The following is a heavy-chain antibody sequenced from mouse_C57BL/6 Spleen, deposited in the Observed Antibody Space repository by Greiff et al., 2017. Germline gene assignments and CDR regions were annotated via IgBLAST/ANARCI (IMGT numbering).Heavy chain of an antibody. D-gene: IGHD1-1*01. CDR3: SRYEYGSSQAWFAY. J-gene: IGHJ3*01. V-gene: IGHV7-3*01. CDR2: IRNKANGYTT. CDR1: GFTFTDYY. Sequence: EVQLVESGGGLVQPGGSLSLSCAASGFTFTDYYMSWVRQPPGKALEWLGFIRNKANGYTTEYSASVKGRFTISRENSQSILYLQMNALRAEDMATYYCSRYEYGSSQAWFAYWGQGTLVTVSA.